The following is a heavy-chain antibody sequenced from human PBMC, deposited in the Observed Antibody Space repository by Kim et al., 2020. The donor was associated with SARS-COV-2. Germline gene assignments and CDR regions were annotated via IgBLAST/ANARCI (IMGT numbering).Heavy chain of an antibody. J-gene: IGHJ6*01. CDR2: IIPILGIA. D-gene: IGHD6-19*01. CDR3: ASSIAVAANGHYYYGMDV. V-gene: IGHV1-69*04. Sequence: AVKVSCKASGGTFSSYAISWVRQAPGQGLEWMGRIIPILGIANYAQKFQGRVTITADKSTSTAYMELSSLRSEDTAVYYCASSIAVAANGHYYYGMDVW. CDR1: GGTFSSYA.